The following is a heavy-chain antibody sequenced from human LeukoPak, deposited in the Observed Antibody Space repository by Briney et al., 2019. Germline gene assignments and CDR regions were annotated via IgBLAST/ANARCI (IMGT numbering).Heavy chain of an antibody. CDR2: INPNSGGT. J-gene: IGHJ4*02. D-gene: IGHD3-10*01. V-gene: IGHV1-2*02. Sequence: ASVKVSCKASGYTFTGYYMHWVRQAPGQGLEWMGWINPNSGGTNYAQKFQGRVTMTRDASISTAYMELSRLRSDDTAVYYCAREVSYGAGFDYWGQGTLVTVSS. CDR3: AREVSYGAGFDY. CDR1: GYTFTGYY.